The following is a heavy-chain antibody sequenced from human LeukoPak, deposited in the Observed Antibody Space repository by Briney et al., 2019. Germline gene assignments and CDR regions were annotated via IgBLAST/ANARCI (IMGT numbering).Heavy chain of an antibody. Sequence: ASVKVSCKASGYTFTSYGISWVRQAPGQGLEWMGWISAYNGNTNYAQKLQGRVTMTTDTSTSTAYMELRSLRSDDTAVYYCARGQQLGQSETWFDPWGQGTLVTVSS. J-gene: IGHJ5*02. D-gene: IGHD6-13*01. CDR2: ISAYNGNT. CDR3: ARGQQLGQSETWFDP. CDR1: GYTFTSYG. V-gene: IGHV1-18*01.